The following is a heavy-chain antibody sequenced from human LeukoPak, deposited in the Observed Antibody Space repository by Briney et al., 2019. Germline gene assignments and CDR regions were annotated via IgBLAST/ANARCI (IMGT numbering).Heavy chain of an antibody. CDR2: INTYNGNT. V-gene: IGHV1-18*01. CDR1: GYTFTSYG. Sequence: ASVKVSRKASGYTFTSYGIIWVRQAPGQGLEWMGWINTYNGNTNYAQKLQGRVTMTTDTSTSTAYMELRSLRSDDTAVYYCASTSGYSYGYGLDYWGQGTLVTVSS. CDR3: ASTSGYSYGYGLDY. D-gene: IGHD5-18*01. J-gene: IGHJ4*02.